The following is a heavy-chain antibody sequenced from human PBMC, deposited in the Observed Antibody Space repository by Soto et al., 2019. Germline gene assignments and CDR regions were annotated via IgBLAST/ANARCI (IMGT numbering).Heavy chain of an antibody. Sequence: GASVKVSCKASGGTFSSYAISCVRQAPGQGLEWMGGIIPIFGTANYAQKFQGRVTITADESTSTAYMELSSLRSEDTAVYYCARDRGDYYDTYNWFDPWGQGTLVTVSS. CDR1: GGTFSSYA. J-gene: IGHJ5*02. V-gene: IGHV1-69*13. D-gene: IGHD3-22*01. CDR2: IIPIFGTA. CDR3: ARDRGDYYDTYNWFDP.